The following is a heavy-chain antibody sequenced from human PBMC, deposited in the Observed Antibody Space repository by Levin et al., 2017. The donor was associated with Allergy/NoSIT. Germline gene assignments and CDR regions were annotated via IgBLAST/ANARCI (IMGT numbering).Heavy chain of an antibody. CDR3: ARDRDSGYSGGDALDI. CDR2: IKEDGSES. D-gene: IGHD3-22*01. J-gene: IGHJ3*02. V-gene: IGHV3-7*01. CDR1: FFPFLPSF. Sequence: SFSSSFFPFLPSFLLWVRQAPGKGLEWVANIKEDGSESYYVASVTGRFTMSLSPSKNSLYLQMNSLRVEDTAAYYCARDRDSGYSGGDALDIWGQGTMVTVSS.